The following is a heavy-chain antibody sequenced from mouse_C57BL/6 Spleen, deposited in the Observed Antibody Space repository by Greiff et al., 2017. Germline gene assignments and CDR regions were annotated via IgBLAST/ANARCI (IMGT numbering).Heavy chain of an antibody. J-gene: IGHJ2*01. CDR3: ARHYGSSFDY. CDR2: IYPGDGDT. D-gene: IGHD1-1*01. Sequence: QVQLQQSGPELVKPGASVKISCKASGYAFSSSWMNWVKQRPGKGLEWIGRIYPGDGDTNYNGKFKGKATLTAAKSSSTAYMQLSSLTSEDSAVYFCARHYGSSFDYWGQGTTLTVSS. CDR1: GYAFSSSW. V-gene: IGHV1-82*01.